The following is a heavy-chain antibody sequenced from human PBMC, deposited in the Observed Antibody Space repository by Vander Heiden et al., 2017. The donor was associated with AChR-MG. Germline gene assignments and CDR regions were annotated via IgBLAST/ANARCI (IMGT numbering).Heavy chain of an antibody. CDR3: ARDLGFYHGHSYDY. V-gene: IGHV3-33*01. D-gene: IGHD3-10*01. CDR2: IWSDGSNT. CDR1: GFTFIKYA. J-gene: IGHJ4*02. Sequence: QVPLVESGGGVVQHGRSLRLSCVASGFTFIKYAMHWVVQAPGEGLEWVALIWSDGSNTDYADSVKGRFTISRDNSKNTLYLQMNSLRADDTAVYYCARDLGFYHGHSYDYWGQGTLVTASS.